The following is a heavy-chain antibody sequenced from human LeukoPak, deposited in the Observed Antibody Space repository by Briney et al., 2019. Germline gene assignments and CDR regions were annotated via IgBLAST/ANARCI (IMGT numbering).Heavy chain of an antibody. D-gene: IGHD3-10*01. J-gene: IGHJ5*02. Sequence: ASETLSLTCTVSGYSISSGYYWGWIRQPPGKGLEWIGEINHSGSTNYNPSLKSRVTISVDTSKNQFSLKLSSVTAADTAVYYCARSGYYGSGGYYPRNWFDPWGQGTLVTVSS. V-gene: IGHV4-38-2*02. CDR3: ARSGYYGSGGYYPRNWFDP. CDR1: GYSISSGYY. CDR2: INHSGST.